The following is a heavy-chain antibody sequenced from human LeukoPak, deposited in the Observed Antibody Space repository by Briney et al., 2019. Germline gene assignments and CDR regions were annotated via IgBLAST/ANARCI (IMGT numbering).Heavy chain of an antibody. CDR2: IYYSGNT. CDR1: GDSISSRSYY. J-gene: IGHJ3*02. CDR3: ARSLYYYGSDSFDI. D-gene: IGHD3-10*01. Sequence: SETLSLTCTVSGDSISSRSYYWGWIRQPPGKGLEWIGSIYYSGNTYYNPSLKSRLTISVDTSKNQFSLKLSSVTAADTAVYYCARSLYYYGSDSFDIWGQGTMVTVSS. V-gene: IGHV4-39*01.